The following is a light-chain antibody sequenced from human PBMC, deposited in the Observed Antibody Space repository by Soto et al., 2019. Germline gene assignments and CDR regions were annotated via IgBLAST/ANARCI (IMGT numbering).Light chain of an antibody. CDR1: SSNIGRNT. Sequence: QSVLTQPPSASGTPGQRVTISCSGSSSNIGRNTVNWYQQLPGTAPKLLIYSNNQRPSGVPDRFSGSKSGTSASLAISGLQSEDEADYYCAAWDDSLNALYVFGTGTKLTVL. CDR2: SNN. CDR3: AAWDDSLNALYV. V-gene: IGLV1-44*01. J-gene: IGLJ1*01.